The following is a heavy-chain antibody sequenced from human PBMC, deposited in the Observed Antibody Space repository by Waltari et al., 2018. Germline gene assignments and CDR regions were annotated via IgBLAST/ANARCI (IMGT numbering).Heavy chain of an antibody. CDR2: IKSKTDGGTT. D-gene: IGHD3-22*01. Sequence: EVQLVESGGGLVKHGGSLRLSCAASGFTFSNAWMSWVRQAPGKGLEWVGRIKSKTDGGTTDYAAPVKGRFTISRDDSKNTLYLQMNSLKTEDTAVYYCTTYYYDSSGYSPIKAEYFQHWGQGTLVTVSS. V-gene: IGHV3-15*01. CDR3: TTYYYDSSGYSPIKAEYFQH. CDR1: GFTFSNAW. J-gene: IGHJ1*01.